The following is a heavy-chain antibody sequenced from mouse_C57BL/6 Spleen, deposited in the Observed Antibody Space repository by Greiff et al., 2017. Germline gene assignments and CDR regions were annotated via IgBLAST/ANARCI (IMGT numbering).Heavy chain of an antibody. D-gene: IGHD2-4*01. J-gene: IGHJ4*01. V-gene: IGHV2-9*01. CDR3: ARDGGYDYEPYYYAMDY. Sequence: QVQLKESGPGLVAPSQSLSITCTVSGFSLTSYGVDWVSQPPGQGLEWLGVIWGGGSTNYKSALMSRLSISKDKSKSQVFVKMNSMQTDDTAMYNCARDGGYDYEPYYYAMDYWGQGTSVTVSS. CDR1: GFSLTSYG. CDR2: IWGGGST.